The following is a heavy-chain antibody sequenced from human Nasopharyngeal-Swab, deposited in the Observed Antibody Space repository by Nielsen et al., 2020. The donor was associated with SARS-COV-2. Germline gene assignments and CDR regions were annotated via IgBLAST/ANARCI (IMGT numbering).Heavy chain of an antibody. CDR3: ARDSRVAIDY. J-gene: IGHJ4*02. CDR2: ISSSGSTI. V-gene: IGHV3-11*04. Sequence: GESLKISCAASGFTFSDYYMSWIRQAPGKGLEWVSYISSSGSTIYYADSVKGRFTISRDNVKNSLYLQMNSLRAEDTAVYYCARDSRVAIDYWGQGTLVTVSS. D-gene: IGHD3-3*01. CDR1: GFTFSDYY.